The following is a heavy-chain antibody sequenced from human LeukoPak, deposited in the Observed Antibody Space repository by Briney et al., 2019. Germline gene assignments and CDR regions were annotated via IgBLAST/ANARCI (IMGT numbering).Heavy chain of an antibody. J-gene: IGHJ5*02. D-gene: IGHD4-23*01. CDR1: GGSFSGYY. CDR2: INHSGST. V-gene: IGHV4-34*01. Sequence: SETLSLTCAVYGGSFSGYYWRWIRQPPGKGLEWVGEINHSGSTNYNPSLKSRVTISVDTSKNQFSLQLSSVTAADTAVYYCARVQQIRTRWPHPFFLCPPWGQEPRVSVPS. CDR3: ARVQQIRTRWPHPFFLCPP.